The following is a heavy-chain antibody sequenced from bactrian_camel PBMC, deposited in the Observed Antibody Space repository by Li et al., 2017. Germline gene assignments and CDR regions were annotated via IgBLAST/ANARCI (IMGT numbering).Heavy chain of an antibody. D-gene: IGHD3*01. V-gene: IGHV3S7*01. CDR2: IYSDGTET. J-gene: IGHJ6*01. CDR1: GFTFSTYA. CDR3: AADWVSGVPRS. Sequence: HVQLVESGGGLVQRGGSLTLSCAASGFTFSTYAMSWVRQASGKGLEWVSTIYSDGTETYYTDSVKGRFTISRDNVKNTYYLQMISLKPEDTAIYYCAADWVSGVPRSRGLGTQVTVS.